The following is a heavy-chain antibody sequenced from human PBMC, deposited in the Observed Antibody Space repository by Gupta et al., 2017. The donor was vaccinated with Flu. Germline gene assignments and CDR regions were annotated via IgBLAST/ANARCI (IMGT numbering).Heavy chain of an antibody. J-gene: IGHJ3*01. CDR3: ARALVVPAAKARVPFDV. Sequence: QGHLVQSGAEVKEPGVSVRISCAAPGSDFKSHYFHWVRQAPGQGLQWLAIINPWGDSTSYAEEFRGRLTVTSDTSTKTVIMELANLRSDDTAVYYCARALVVPAAKARVPFDVWGPGTLVTVSS. CDR2: INPWGDST. V-gene: IGHV1-46*02. CDR1: GSDFKSHY. D-gene: IGHD2-2*01.